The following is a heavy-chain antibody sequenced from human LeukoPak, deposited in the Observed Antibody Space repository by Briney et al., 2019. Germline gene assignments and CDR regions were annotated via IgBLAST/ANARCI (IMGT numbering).Heavy chain of an antibody. CDR2: INHSGST. Sequence: TSETLSLTCAVYGGSFSGYYWSWIRQPPGKGLEWIGEINHSGSTNYNPSLKSRVTISVDTSKNQFSLKLSSVTAADTAVYYCARRGTLVGAFDYWGQGTLVTVSS. CDR3: ARRGTLVGAFDY. D-gene: IGHD1-26*01. V-gene: IGHV4-34*01. CDR1: GGSFSGYY. J-gene: IGHJ4*02.